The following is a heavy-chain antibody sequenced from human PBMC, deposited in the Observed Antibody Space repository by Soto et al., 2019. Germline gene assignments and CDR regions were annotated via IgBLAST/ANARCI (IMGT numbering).Heavy chain of an antibody. CDR3: ARGPTAMALDAFDI. J-gene: IGHJ3*02. D-gene: IGHD5-18*01. CDR1: GFTFSSYS. V-gene: IGHV3-48*02. Sequence: PGGSLRLSCAASGFTFSSYSMNWVRQAPGKGLEWVSYISSSSSTIYYADSVKGRFTISRDNAKNSLYPQMNSLRDEDTAVYYCARGPTAMALDAFDIWGQGTMVTVSS. CDR2: ISSSSSTI.